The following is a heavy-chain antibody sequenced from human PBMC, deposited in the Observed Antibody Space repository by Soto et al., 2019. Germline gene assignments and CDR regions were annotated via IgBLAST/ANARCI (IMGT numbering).Heavy chain of an antibody. D-gene: IGHD3-3*01. CDR2: IYYSGST. V-gene: IGHV4-59*01. CDR1: GGSISSYY. J-gene: IGHJ6*03. CDR3: ARVGWSGYYYYYMDV. Sequence: PSETLSLTCTVSGGSISSYYWSWIRQPPGKGLEWIGYIYYSGSTNYNPSLKSRVTISVDTSKNQFSLKPSSVTAADTAVYYCARVGWSGYYYYYMDVWGKGTTVTVSS.